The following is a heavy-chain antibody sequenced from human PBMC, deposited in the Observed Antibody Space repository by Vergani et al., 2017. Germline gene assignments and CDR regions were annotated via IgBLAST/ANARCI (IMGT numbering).Heavy chain of an antibody. CDR3: ARLGRSQQLADY. CDR1: GFTFSSYA. Sequence: VQLLESGGGLVQPGGSLRLSCAASGFTFSSYAMSWVRQAPGKGLEWIGSIYHSGSTYYNPSLKSRVTISVDTSKNQFSLKLSSVTAADTAVYYCARLGRSQQLADYWGQGTLVTVSS. CDR2: IYHSGST. D-gene: IGHD6-13*01. J-gene: IGHJ4*02. V-gene: IGHV4-38-2*01.